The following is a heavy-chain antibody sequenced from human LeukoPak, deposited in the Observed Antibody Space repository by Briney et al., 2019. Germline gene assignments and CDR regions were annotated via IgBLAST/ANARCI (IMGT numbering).Heavy chain of an antibody. CDR1: GYTFTSYG. CDR2: ISAYNGNT. V-gene: IGHV1-18*01. D-gene: IGHD3-10*01. CDR3: ARGEGPTMVRGVIPAWYYGMDV. Sequence: AASVTVSFTASGYTFTSYGISWVRQAPGQGLEWMGWISAYNGNTNYAQKLQGRVTMTTDTSTSTAYMELRSLRSDDTAVYYCARGEGPTMVRGVIPAWYYGMDVWGQGTTVTVSS. J-gene: IGHJ6*02.